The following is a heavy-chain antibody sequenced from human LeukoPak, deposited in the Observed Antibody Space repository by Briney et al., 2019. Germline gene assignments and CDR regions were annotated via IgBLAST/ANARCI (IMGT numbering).Heavy chain of an antibody. V-gene: IGHV3-23*01. J-gene: IGHJ4*02. CDR1: GFTFSSYA. D-gene: IGHD2-2*01. CDR2: ISGSGGST. Sequence: TGGALRLSCAASGFTFSSYAMSWVRQAPGKGLEWVSAISGSGGSTYYADSVKGRFTISRDNSKNTLYLQMNSLRAEDTAVYYCAKSTSTHELQSDYWGQGTLVTVSS. CDR3: AKSTSTHELQSDY.